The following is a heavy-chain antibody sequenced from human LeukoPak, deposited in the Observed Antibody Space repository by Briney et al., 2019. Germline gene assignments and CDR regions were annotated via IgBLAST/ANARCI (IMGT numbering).Heavy chain of an antibody. V-gene: IGHV3-30-3*01. CDR1: GFTFSSYA. CDR3: AKDLRIRDYDSSGYYYYYGMDV. D-gene: IGHD3-22*01. Sequence: GGSLRLSCAASGFTFSSYATHWVRQAPGKGLEWVAVISYDGSNKYYADSVKGRFTISRDNSKNTLYLQMNSLRAEDTAVYYCAKDLRIRDYDSSGYYYYYGMDVWGQGTTVTVSS. CDR2: ISYDGSNK. J-gene: IGHJ6*02.